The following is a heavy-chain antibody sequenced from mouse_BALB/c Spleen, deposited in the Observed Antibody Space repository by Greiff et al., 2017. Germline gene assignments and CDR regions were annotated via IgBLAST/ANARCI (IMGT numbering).Heavy chain of an antibody. CDR2: IDPENGNT. D-gene: IGHD6-2*01. J-gene: IGHJ4*01. CDR1: GFNIKDYY. CDR3: ARMGLPYAMDY. Sequence: VHVKQSGAELVRPGALVKLSCKASGFNIKDYYMHWVKQRPEQGLEWIGWIDPENGNTIDDPKFQGKASITADTSSNTAYLQLSSLTSEDTAVYYCARMGLPYAMDYWGQGTSVTVSS. V-gene: IGHV14-1*02.